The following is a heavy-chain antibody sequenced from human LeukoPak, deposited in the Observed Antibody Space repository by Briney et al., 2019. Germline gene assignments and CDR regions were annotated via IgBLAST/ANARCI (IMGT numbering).Heavy chain of an antibody. CDR1: GFTFSSYG. CDR3: ARESPYCSNTSCYKGFDP. Sequence: GRSLRLSCAASGFTFSSYGMHWVRQAPGKGLEWVAVIWYDGSNKYYADSVKGRFTISRDNSKNTLYLQMNSLRAEDTAVYYCARESPYCSNTSCYKGFDPWGQGTLVTVSS. D-gene: IGHD2-2*02. CDR2: IWYDGSNK. V-gene: IGHV3-33*01. J-gene: IGHJ5*02.